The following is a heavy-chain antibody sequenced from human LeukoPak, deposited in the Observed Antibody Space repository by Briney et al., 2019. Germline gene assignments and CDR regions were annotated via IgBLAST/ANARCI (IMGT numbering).Heavy chain of an antibody. D-gene: IGHD5-18*01. CDR3: ARGVGDTAMVLFDY. V-gene: IGHV1-8*01. J-gene: IGHJ4*02. Sequence: GASVKVSCKASGYAFTSYDINWVRQATGQGLEWMGWMNPNSGNTGYAQKFQGRVTMTRNTSISTAYMELSSLRSEDTAVYYCARGVGDTAMVLFDYWGQGTLVTVSS. CDR2: MNPNSGNT. CDR1: GYAFTSYD.